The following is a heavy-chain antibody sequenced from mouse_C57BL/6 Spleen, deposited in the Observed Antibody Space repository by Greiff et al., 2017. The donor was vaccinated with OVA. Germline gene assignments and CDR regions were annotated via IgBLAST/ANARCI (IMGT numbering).Heavy chain of an antibody. CDR1: GFTFSDYG. D-gene: IGHD2-4*01. Sequence: EVQGVESGGGLVKPGGSLKLSCAASGFTFSDYGMHWVRQAPEQGLEWVAYISSGSSTIYYADKVKGRFTISRDNAKNTLFLQMTSLRSEDTAMYYCARAYDYDGAWFAYWGQGTLVTVSA. J-gene: IGHJ3*01. CDR2: ISSGSSTI. CDR3: ARAYDYDGAWFAY. V-gene: IGHV5-17*01.